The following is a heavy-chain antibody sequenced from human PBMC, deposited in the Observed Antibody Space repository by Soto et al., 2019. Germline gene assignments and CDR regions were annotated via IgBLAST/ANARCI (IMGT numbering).Heavy chain of an antibody. D-gene: IGHD4-17*01. J-gene: IGHJ6*03. Sequence: SVKVSCKASGGTFSSYAISWVRQAPGQGLEWMGGIVPNFGKTNYAQKFQGRVTITEDKSTNTAYMELSSLRSEDTTVYYCATSYGDPPYYYYYMDVWGKGTTVTVSS. CDR3: ATSYGDPPYYYYYMDV. V-gene: IGHV1-69*06. CDR2: IVPNFGKT. CDR1: GGTFSSYA.